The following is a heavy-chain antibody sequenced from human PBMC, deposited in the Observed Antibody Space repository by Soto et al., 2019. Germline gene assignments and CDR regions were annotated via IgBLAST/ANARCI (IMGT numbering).Heavy chain of an antibody. CDR2: LSYDGIKK. D-gene: IGHD5-18*01. J-gene: IGHJ4*02. CDR1: GFTFSTYA. V-gene: IGHV3-30-3*01. Sequence: QVQLVESGGGVVQPGRSLRLSCVASGFTFSTYAMHWVRQAPGKGLEWVAVLSYDGIKKYYADSVKGRFTISRDNSKNTPYLQMNSLRAEDTAVYYCARDGGEYRYGAGRNWGQGTLVTVSS. CDR3: ARDGGEYRYGAGRN.